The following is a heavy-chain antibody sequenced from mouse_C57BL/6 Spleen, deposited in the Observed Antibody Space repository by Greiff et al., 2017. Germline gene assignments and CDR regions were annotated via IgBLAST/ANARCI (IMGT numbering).Heavy chain of an antibody. CDR1: GFTFSDYY. J-gene: IGHJ2*01. CDR2: ISNGGGST. Sequence: EVMLVESGGGLVQPGGSLKLSCAASGFTFSDYYMYWVRQTPEKRLEWVAYISNGGGSTYYPDTVKGRFTISRDNAKNTLYLQMSRLKSEDTAMYYCARSLSWDLDYWGQGTTLTVSS. D-gene: IGHD4-1*01. V-gene: IGHV5-12*01. CDR3: ARSLSWDLDY.